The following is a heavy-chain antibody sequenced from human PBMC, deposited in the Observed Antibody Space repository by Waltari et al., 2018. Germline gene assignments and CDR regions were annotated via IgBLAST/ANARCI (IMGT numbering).Heavy chain of an antibody. Sequence: QVQLQESGPGLVKPSQTLSLTCTVSGGSISSGSYYWSWIRPPAGQGLEWIGRIYTSGSTNYNPSLKSRVTISVDTSKNQFSLKLSSVTAADTAVYYCARETSRITMVRGVIWWFDPWGQGTLVTVSS. CDR1: GGSISSGSYY. CDR3: ARETSRITMVRGVIWWFDP. D-gene: IGHD3-10*01. CDR2: IYTSGST. J-gene: IGHJ5*02. V-gene: IGHV4-61*02.